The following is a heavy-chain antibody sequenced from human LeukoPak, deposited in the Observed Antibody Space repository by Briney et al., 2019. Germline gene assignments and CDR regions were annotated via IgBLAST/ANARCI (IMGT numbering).Heavy chain of an antibody. CDR2: ISYDGSDT. CDR3: AKDNYFGSGSSGHFDY. CDR1: GFTFRSYG. Sequence: GGSLRLSCAASGFTFRSYGMHWVRQAPGKGLEWVAVISYDGSDTHYADSVKGRFTISRDNSKNTLFLQMNSLRAEDTAVYYCAKDNYFGSGSSGHFDYWGQGTLVTVSS. D-gene: IGHD3-10*01. J-gene: IGHJ4*02. V-gene: IGHV3-30*18.